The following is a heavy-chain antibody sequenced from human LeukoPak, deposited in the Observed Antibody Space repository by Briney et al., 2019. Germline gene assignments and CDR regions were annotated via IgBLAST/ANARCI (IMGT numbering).Heavy chain of an antibody. D-gene: IGHD3-22*01. V-gene: IGHV3-21*01. J-gene: IGHJ6*03. CDR3: ARGLYDSSGYYRYYYYMGV. CDR1: GFTFSSYS. Sequence: GGSLRLSCAASGFTFSSYSMNWVRQASGKGLEWVSSISSSSSYIYYADSVKGRFTISRDNAKNSLYLQMNSLRAEDTAVYYCARGLYDSSGYYRYYYYMGVWGKGTTVTVSS. CDR2: ISSSSSYI.